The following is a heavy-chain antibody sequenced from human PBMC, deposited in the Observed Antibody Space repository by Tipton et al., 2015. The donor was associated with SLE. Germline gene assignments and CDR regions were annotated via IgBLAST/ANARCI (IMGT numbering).Heavy chain of an antibody. D-gene: IGHD1-1*01. V-gene: IGHV4-61*02. CDR2: MYTSGDT. CDR1: GDSINSGPYY. CDR3: ARDIDDSDAFDI. J-gene: IGHJ3*02. Sequence: TLSLTCTVSGDSINSGPYYWSWIRQPAGKALEWIGRMYTSGDTHHNPSLKSRVTISADTSKNRFSLKLRSVTVADTAVYYCARDIDDSDAFDIWGQGTMVTVSS.